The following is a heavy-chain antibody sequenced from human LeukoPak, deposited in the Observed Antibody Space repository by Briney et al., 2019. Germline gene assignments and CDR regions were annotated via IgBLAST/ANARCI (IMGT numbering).Heavy chain of an antibody. CDR1: GFTFSSYA. V-gene: IGHV3-23*01. CDR2: ISGNGGSS. CDR3: ARELVSLGTGYFDL. D-gene: IGHD7-27*01. Sequence: SLRLSCAASGFTFSSYAMTWVRQAPGKGLEWVSLISGNGGSSYYADSVKGRFTISRDTSKNTLYLQMNSLRAEDTAVYYCARELVSLGTGYFDLWGRGTLVTVSS. J-gene: IGHJ2*01.